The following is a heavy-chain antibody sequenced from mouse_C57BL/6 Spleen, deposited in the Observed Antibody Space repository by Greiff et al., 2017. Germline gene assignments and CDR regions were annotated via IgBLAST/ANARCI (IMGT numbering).Heavy chain of an antibody. D-gene: IGHD2-10*02. CDR2: ISNGGGST. CDR3: ARQYGSPLYAMDY. Sequence: EVHLVESGGGLVQPGGSLKLSCASSGFTFSDYYMYWVRQTPEKRLEWVAYISNGGGSTYYPDTVKGRFTISRDNAKNTLYLQMSRLKSEDTAMYYCARQYGSPLYAMDYWGQGTSVTVSS. J-gene: IGHJ4*01. V-gene: IGHV5-12*01. CDR1: GFTFSDYY.